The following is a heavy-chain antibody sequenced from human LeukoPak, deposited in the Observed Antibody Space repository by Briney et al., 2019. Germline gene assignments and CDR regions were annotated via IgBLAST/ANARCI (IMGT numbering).Heavy chain of an antibody. J-gene: IGHJ4*02. V-gene: IGHV3-30*02. D-gene: IGHD4-23*01. CDR3: ARRAGGYSHPYDY. CDR1: GSIFSNYG. Sequence: GGSLRLSCAASGSIFSNYGMHWVRQAPGKGLEWVAFIRYDGSNQYYADSVKGRFTISRDNSKNTLYLQMNSLRAEDTAVYYCARRAGGYSHPYDYWGQGILVTVSS. CDR2: IRYDGSNQ.